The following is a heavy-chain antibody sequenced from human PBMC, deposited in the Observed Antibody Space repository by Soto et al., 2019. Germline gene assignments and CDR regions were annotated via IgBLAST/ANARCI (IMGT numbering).Heavy chain of an antibody. CDR2: IHPGDSDI. J-gene: IGHJ4*02. V-gene: IGHV5-51*01. D-gene: IGHD3-10*01. CDR1: GYSFTDFW. Sequence: GESLKISCQGSGYSFTDFWIAWVRQMPGKGLEWMGIIHPGDSDIRYGPSFQGQVTISADKSISTAYLQWSSLKASDTAMYYCARGEWGYKYGHWGQGTLVTVSS. CDR3: ARGEWGYKYGH.